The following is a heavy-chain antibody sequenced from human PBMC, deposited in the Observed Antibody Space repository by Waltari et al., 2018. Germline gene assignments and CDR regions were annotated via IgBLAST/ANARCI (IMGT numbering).Heavy chain of an antibody. CDR3: ARDAPYYYYYMDV. CDR1: GFTFSSYS. J-gene: IGHJ6*03. V-gene: IGHV3-21*01. Sequence: EVQLVESGGGLVKPGGSLRLSCAASGFTFSSYSMNWVRQAPGKGLEWVSSISSSSSDIYYADSGKGRFTISRDNAKNSLYLQMNSLRAEDTAVYYCARDAPYYYYYMDVWGKGTTVTVSS. CDR2: ISSSSSDI.